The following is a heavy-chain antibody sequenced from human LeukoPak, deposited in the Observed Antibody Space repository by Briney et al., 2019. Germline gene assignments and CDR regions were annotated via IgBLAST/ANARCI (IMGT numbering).Heavy chain of an antibody. D-gene: IGHD1-26*01. J-gene: IGHJ5*02. V-gene: IGHV3-33*08. CDR1: GFTVSSNY. Sequence: PGGSLRLSCAASGFTVSSNYMNWVRQAPGKGLEWVAVIWYDGSNKYYADSVKGRFTISRDNSKKTLYLQMNSLRAEDTAVYYCAGYSGTNWFDPWGQGTLVTVSS. CDR3: AGYSGTNWFDP. CDR2: IWYDGSNK.